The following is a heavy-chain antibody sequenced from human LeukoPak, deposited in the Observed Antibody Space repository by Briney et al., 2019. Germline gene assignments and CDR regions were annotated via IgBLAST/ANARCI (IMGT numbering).Heavy chain of an antibody. Sequence: GGSLRLSCAASGFTFSSYAMHWVRQAPGKGLEWVAVISYDGSNKYYVDSVKGRFTISRDNSKNTLYLQMNSLRAEDTAVYYCARAYCSGGSCYGYYYYYYGMDVWGQGTTVTVSS. J-gene: IGHJ6*02. CDR1: GFTFSSYA. D-gene: IGHD2-15*01. CDR3: ARAYCSGGSCYGYYYYYYGMDV. CDR2: ISYDGSNK. V-gene: IGHV3-30-3*01.